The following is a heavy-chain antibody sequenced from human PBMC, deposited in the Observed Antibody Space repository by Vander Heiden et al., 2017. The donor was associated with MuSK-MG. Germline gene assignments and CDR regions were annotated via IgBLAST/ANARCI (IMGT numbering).Heavy chain of an antibody. CDR3: AKDEGNRMATIQLDY. V-gene: IGHV3-23*01. D-gene: IGHD5-12*01. Sequence: EVQLLESGGGLVQPGGSLRLSCAATGFTFSSYAMSWVRQAPGKGLEWVSAISGSGGSTYYADSVKGRFTISRDNSKNTLYLQMNSLRAEDTAVYYCAKDEGNRMATIQLDYWGQGTLVTVSS. J-gene: IGHJ4*02. CDR2: ISGSGGST. CDR1: GFTFSSYA.